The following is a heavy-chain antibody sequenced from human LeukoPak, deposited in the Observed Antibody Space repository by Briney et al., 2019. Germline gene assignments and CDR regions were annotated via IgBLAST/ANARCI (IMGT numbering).Heavy chain of an antibody. V-gene: IGHV1-69*04. Sequence: SVKVSCKASGGTFSSYAISWVRQAPGQGLEWMGRIIPILGIANYAQKFQGRVTITADKSTSTAYMELSSLRSEDTAVYYCARDEGTTINYDPNWFDPWGQGTLVTVSS. CDR2: IIPILGIA. CDR1: GGTFSSYA. J-gene: IGHJ5*02. CDR3: ARDEGTTINYDPNWFDP. D-gene: IGHD1-7*01.